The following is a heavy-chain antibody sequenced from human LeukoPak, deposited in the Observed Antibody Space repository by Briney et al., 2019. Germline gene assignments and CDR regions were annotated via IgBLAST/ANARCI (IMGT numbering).Heavy chain of an antibody. V-gene: IGHV4-34*01. CDR2: INHSGST. D-gene: IGHD3-16*02. J-gene: IGHJ4*02. CDR3: ARGGRPNYVWGSYRYSYYFDY. Sequence: PPETLSLTCAVYGGSFSGYYWSWIRQPPGKGLEWIGEINHSGSTNYNPSLKSRVTISVDTSKNQFSLKLSSVTAADTAVYYCARGGRPNYVWGSYRYSYYFDYWGQGTLVTVSS. CDR1: GGSFSGYY.